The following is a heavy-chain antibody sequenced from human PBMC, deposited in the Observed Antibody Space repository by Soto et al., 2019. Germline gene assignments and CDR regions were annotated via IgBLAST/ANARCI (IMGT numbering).Heavy chain of an antibody. D-gene: IGHD3-22*01. CDR1: GFTFSSYS. CDR3: ARENLEVFIN. J-gene: IGHJ3*01. CDR2: ISSSSSSI. Sequence: EVQLVESGGGLVQPGGSLRLSCAASGFTFSSYSMNWVRQAPGKGLEWVSYISSSSSSIYYADSVKGRFTISRDNAKNSLKLHMNSLKAEETSWYCCARENLEVFINWGQGTMVTVSS. V-gene: IGHV3-48*01.